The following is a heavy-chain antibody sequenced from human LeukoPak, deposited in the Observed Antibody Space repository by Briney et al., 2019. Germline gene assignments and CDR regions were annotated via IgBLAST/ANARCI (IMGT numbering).Heavy chain of an antibody. D-gene: IGHD5-12*01. Sequence: GGSLRLSCAASGFTIRTYWMSWVRQAPGKGLEWVANTNQEGSEKYYVDSVKGRFTISKDNAKNSLYLQMNSLRAEDTAVYYCARDPKWLDYWGQGTLVTVSS. J-gene: IGHJ4*02. CDR1: GFTIRTYW. CDR3: ARDPKWLDY. CDR2: TNQEGSEK. V-gene: IGHV3-7*01.